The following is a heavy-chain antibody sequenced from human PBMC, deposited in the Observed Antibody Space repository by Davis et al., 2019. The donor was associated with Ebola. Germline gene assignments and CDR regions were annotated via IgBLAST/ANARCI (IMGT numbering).Heavy chain of an antibody. J-gene: IGHJ5*02. Sequence: GVLKISCAASGFTFSSYAMSWVRQAPGKGLEWVSAISGSGGSTYYADSVKGRFRITRDNPTKTLYLELTSLRSKDTAVYYCARNYDILTGWLGGGWFDPWGQGTLVTVSS. CDR3: ARNYDILTGWLGGGWFDP. CDR1: GFTFSSYA. V-gene: IGHV3-23*01. D-gene: IGHD3-9*01. CDR2: ISGSGGST.